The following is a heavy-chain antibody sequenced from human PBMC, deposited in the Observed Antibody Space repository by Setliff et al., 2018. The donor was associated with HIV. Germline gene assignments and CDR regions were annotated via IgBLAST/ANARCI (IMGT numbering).Heavy chain of an antibody. J-gene: IGHJ3*02. Sequence: GGSLRLSCAASGFTVTSNYMSWVRQAPGKGLEWVSYISSSSSTIYYADSVKGRFTISRDNAKNSLYLQMNSLRAEDTAVYYCARPTGYSSSWYPLDAFDIWGQGTMVTVSS. CDR2: ISSSSSTI. V-gene: IGHV3-48*01. CDR1: GFTVTSNY. D-gene: IGHD6-13*01. CDR3: ARPTGYSSSWYPLDAFDI.